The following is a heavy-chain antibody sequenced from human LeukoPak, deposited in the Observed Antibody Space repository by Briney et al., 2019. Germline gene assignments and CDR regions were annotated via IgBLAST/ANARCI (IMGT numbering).Heavy chain of an antibody. CDR1: GFTVSSNY. CDR2: IYSGGST. CDR3: AARGSSWSGYYYYYYMDV. J-gene: IGHJ6*03. V-gene: IGHV3-53*01. Sequence: PGGSLRLSCAASGFTVSSNYMSWVRQAPGKGLEWGSVIYSGGSTYYADSVKGRFTISRDNSKNTLYLQMNSLRAEDTAVYYCAARGSSWSGYYYYYYMDVWGKGTTVTVSS. D-gene: IGHD6-13*01.